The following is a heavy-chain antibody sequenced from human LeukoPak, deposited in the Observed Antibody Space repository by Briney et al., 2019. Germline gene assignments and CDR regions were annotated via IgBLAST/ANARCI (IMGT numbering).Heavy chain of an antibody. J-gene: IGHJ4*02. CDR3: ARSGYSSGWYSIDY. Sequence: SETLSLTCTVSGGSVSSGSYYWSWIRQPPGKGLEWIGYIYYSGGTNYNPSLKSRVTISVDTSKNQFSLKLSSVTAADTAVYYCARSGYSSGWYSIDYWGQGTLVTVSS. V-gene: IGHV4-61*01. CDR1: GGSVSSGSYY. CDR2: IYYSGGT. D-gene: IGHD6-19*01.